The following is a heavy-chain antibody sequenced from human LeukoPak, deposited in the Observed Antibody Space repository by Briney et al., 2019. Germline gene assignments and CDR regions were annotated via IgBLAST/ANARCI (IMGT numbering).Heavy chain of an antibody. J-gene: IGHJ4*02. CDR1: GYSIRSGQY. Sequence: SETLSLTCSVSGYSIRSGQYWGWIRQPPGKGLEWIGEINHSGSTNYNPSLKSRVTISVDTSKNQFSLKLSSVTAADTAVYYCARGTTVTTTVDYWGQGTLVTVSS. CDR3: ARGTTVTTTVDY. D-gene: IGHD4-17*01. V-gene: IGHV4-38-2*02. CDR2: INHSGST.